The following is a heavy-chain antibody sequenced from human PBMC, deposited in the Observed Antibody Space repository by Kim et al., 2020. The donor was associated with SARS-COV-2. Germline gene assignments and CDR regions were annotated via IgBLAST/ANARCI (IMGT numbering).Heavy chain of an antibody. Sequence: ASVKVSCKASGGTFSSYAISWVRQAPGQGLEWMGRIIPILGIANYAQKFQGRVTITADKSTSTAYMELSSLRSEDTAVYYCAREYEEGSGYHLQIPKYYMDVWGKGTTVTVSS. J-gene: IGHJ6*03. CDR1: GGTFSSYA. CDR2: IIPILGIA. CDR3: AREYEEGSGYHLQIPKYYMDV. D-gene: IGHD3-3*01. V-gene: IGHV1-69*04.